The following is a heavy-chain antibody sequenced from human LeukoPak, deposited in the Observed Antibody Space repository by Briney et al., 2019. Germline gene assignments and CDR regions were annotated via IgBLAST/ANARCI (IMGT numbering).Heavy chain of an antibody. CDR1: RFTFSSYE. Sequence: GVSLSFSCAASRFTFSSYEMKWVRQAPGKGLEWVSYIKSSGSTIYYAAYVKGRFHISSDNATNSLYLPMNSLRAEDTAVYYCASKGSGDPYYYYGMDVWGQGTMVTVSS. V-gene: IGHV3-48*03. D-gene: IGHD3-10*01. CDR2: IKSSGSTI. CDR3: ASKGSGDPYYYYGMDV. J-gene: IGHJ6*02.